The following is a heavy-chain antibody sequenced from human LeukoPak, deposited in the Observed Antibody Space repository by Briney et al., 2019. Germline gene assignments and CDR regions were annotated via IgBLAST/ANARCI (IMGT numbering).Heavy chain of an antibody. Sequence: AASVKVSCKASGYTFTSYAMHWVRQAPGQRLEWVRWINAGNGNTKYSQEFQGRVTITRDTSASTAYMELSSLRSEDMAVYYCARGPRLASGSYYWIFDYWGQGTLVTVSS. CDR1: GYTFTSYA. CDR2: INAGNGNT. CDR3: ARGPRLASGSYYWIFDY. D-gene: IGHD1-26*01. J-gene: IGHJ4*02. V-gene: IGHV1-3*03.